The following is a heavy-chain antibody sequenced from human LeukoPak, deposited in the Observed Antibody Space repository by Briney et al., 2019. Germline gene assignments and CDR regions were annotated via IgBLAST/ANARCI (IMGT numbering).Heavy chain of an antibody. Sequence: SGTLSLTCTVSGGSISNNNWWSWVRQPPGKGLEWIGEIYHSGNTNYNLSLKSRVTISVDKSKNQFSLKPSSVTAADTAVYYCARVLSNDYGDYNWFDPWGQGTLVTVSS. J-gene: IGHJ5*02. CDR1: GGSISNNNW. CDR3: ARVLSNDYGDYNWFDP. CDR2: IYHSGNT. V-gene: IGHV4-4*02. D-gene: IGHD4-17*01.